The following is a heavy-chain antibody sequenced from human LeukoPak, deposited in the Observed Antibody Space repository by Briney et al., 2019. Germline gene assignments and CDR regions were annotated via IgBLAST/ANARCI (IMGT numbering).Heavy chain of an antibody. CDR3: AKTGVPAPPLN. J-gene: IGHJ4*02. CDR1: GDSVSSTNYY. V-gene: IGHV4-39*01. CDR2: FYYGGST. Sequence: PSETLSLTCTVSGDSVSSTNYYWGWIRQPPGKGLEWIGSFYYGGSTYYNPSLKSRITISVDASKNQFSLKLSSVTAADTAVYYCAKTGVPAPPLNWGQGTLVTVSS. D-gene: IGHD2-2*01.